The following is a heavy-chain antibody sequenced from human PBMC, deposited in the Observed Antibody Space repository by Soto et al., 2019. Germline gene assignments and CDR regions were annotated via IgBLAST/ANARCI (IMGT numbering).Heavy chain of an antibody. CDR2: ISATGGGT. J-gene: IGHJ4*02. CDR1: GCKFSNYA. Sequence: GGSLRLSCVASGCKFSNYAMSWVRQAPGKGLEWVSLISATGGGTYYADSVKGRFTISRDNSHNTLYLQVHSLTAEDTAGYYFAKDRRAGGNSAIYFDFWGQGAQVTVSS. D-gene: IGHD3-16*01. CDR3: AKDRRAGGNSAIYFDF. V-gene: IGHV3-23*01.